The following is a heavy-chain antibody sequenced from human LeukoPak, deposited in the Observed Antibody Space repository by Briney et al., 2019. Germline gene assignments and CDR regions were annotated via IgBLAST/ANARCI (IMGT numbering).Heavy chain of an antibody. V-gene: IGHV3-48*03. D-gene: IGHD3-10*01. CDR3: ARDRSPLLLWFGEFDY. J-gene: IGHJ4*02. CDR2: ISSSGSTI. CDR1: GFTFSSYE. Sequence: GGSLRLSCAASGFTFSSYEMNWVRQAPGKGLEWVSYISSSGSTIYYADSVKGRFTISRDNAKNSLYLQMNSLRAEDTAVYYCARDRSPLLLWFGEFDYWGQGTLVTVSS.